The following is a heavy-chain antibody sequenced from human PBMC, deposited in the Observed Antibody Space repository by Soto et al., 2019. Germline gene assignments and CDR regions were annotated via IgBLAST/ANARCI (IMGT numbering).Heavy chain of an antibody. V-gene: IGHV4-30-2*01. CDR1: GGSISSGGYS. J-gene: IGHJ4*02. Sequence: PSETLSLTCAVSGGSISSGGYSWSWIRQPPGKGLEWIGYIYHSGSTNYNPSLKSRVTISVDTSKNQFSLKLSSVTAADTAVYYCARRYGASFDYWGQGTLVTVS. CDR3: ARRYGASFDY. CDR2: IYHSGST. D-gene: IGHD4-17*01.